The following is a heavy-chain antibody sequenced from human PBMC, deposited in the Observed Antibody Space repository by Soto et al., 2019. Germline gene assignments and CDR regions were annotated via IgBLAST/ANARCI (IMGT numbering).Heavy chain of an antibody. V-gene: IGHV3-30*18. Sequence: PGGSLRLSCAASGFTFSSYGMHWVRQAPGKGLEWVAVISYDGSNKYYADSVKGRFTISRDNSKNTLYLQMNSLRAEDTAVYYCAKEEETNYYGSGSYYFPSPMDVWGQGTTVTVSS. CDR2: ISYDGSNK. CDR1: GFTFSSYG. CDR3: AKEEETNYYGSGSYYFPSPMDV. D-gene: IGHD3-10*01. J-gene: IGHJ6*02.